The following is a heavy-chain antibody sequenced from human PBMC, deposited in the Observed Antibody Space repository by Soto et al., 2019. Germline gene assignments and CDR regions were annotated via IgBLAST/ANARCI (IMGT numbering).Heavy chain of an antibody. CDR3: ARVPNGLGSFQFDY. V-gene: IGHV4-31*03. CDR1: GGSISSGGYY. CDR2: IYYSGST. D-gene: IGHD3-10*01. Sequence: QVQLQESGPGLVKPSETLSLTCTVSGGSISSGGYYWSWIRQHPGKGLEWIGYIYYSGSTYNNPSLKSRGTISVETSKNQVSRKLSAVTGADTAVYYCARVPNGLGSFQFDYWGQGTLVTVSS. J-gene: IGHJ4*02.